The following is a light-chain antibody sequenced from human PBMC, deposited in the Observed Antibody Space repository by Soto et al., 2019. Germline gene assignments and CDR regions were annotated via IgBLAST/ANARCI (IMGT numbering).Light chain of an antibody. V-gene: IGKV3-15*01. CDR2: YAS. Sequence: EMVMTQSPATLSVSPGERVTLSCRASESVHRNLAWYQQKPGQGPSLLIYYASTRATGVPDRFTGSGSGTEFTLIISSLRSEDFAVYHCQHYSNWPPTFGPGTKVEIK. CDR1: ESVHRN. CDR3: QHYSNWPPT. J-gene: IGKJ3*01.